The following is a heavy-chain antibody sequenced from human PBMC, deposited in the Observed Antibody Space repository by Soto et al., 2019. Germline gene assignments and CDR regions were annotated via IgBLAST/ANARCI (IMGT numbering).Heavy chain of an antibody. D-gene: IGHD6-13*01. CDR3: ARWAVSSSWFDYGMDV. CDR1: GFTFSSFD. CDR2: IGTAGDT. J-gene: IGHJ6*02. Sequence: GGSLRLSCEASGFTFSSFDMHWVRQATGKGLEWVSAIGTAGDTYYPGSVKGRFTISRENAKNSLYLQMNSLRAEDTAVYYCARWAVSSSWFDYGMDVWGPAPTVSVS. V-gene: IGHV3-13*01.